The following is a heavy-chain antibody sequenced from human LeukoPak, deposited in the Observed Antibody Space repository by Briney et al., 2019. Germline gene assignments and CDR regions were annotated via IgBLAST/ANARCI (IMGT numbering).Heavy chain of an antibody. CDR3: ARGVVAAAGRTFDF. Sequence: KPSETLSLTCTVSGGSIRDYFWSWIRQPPGKGLEWIGYISDSGSTNYNPSLKSRVTMSLDTSKNQFSLKLSSVTAADTAVYYCARGVVAAAGRTFDFWGQGTLVTVSS. D-gene: IGHD6-13*01. J-gene: IGHJ4*02. V-gene: IGHV4-59*01. CDR1: GGSIRDYF. CDR2: ISDSGST.